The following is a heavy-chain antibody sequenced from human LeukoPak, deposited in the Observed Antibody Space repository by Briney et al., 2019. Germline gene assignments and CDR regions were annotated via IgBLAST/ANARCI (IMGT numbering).Heavy chain of an antibody. V-gene: IGHV1-2*02. CDR2: INPNSSGT. Sequence: ASVKVSCKASGYTLTGNYMHWVRQAPGQGLEWMGWINPNSSGTLYAQKFQGRVTMTRDTSITTAYMELRRLRSDDTAVYYCSRQGTEDELDYWGQGTLVTVSS. D-gene: IGHD3/OR15-3a*01. CDR3: SRQGTEDELDY. J-gene: IGHJ4*02. CDR1: GYTLTGNY.